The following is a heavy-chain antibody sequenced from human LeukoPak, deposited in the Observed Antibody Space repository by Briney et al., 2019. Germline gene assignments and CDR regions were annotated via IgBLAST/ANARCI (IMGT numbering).Heavy chain of an antibody. Sequence: GESLRISCKGSGYSFTSYWISWVRLMPGEGLQWMGTIDPGDSYTNYSPSFQGHVTISVDRSITTAYLQWSSLKASDTAIYYCARRRADSSGYFYGGFDPWGQGTLVTVSS. J-gene: IGHJ5*02. D-gene: IGHD3-22*01. CDR3: ARRRADSSGYFYGGFDP. CDR2: IDPGDSYT. V-gene: IGHV5-10-1*01. CDR1: GYSFTSYW.